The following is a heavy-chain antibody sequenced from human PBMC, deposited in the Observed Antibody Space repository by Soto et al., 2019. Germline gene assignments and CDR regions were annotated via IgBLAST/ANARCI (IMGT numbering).Heavy chain of an antibody. D-gene: IGHD3-22*01. CDR3: ARDGFYYDSSGQTTSLRY. J-gene: IGHJ4*02. V-gene: IGHV3-74*01. CDR2: INSDGSST. Sequence: GGSLRLSCAASGFTFSSYWMLWVRQAPGKGLVWVSRINSDGSSTSYADSVKGRFTISRDNAKNTLYLQMNSLRAEDTAVYYCARDGFYYDSSGQTTSLRYWGQGTLVTVSS. CDR1: GFTFSSYW.